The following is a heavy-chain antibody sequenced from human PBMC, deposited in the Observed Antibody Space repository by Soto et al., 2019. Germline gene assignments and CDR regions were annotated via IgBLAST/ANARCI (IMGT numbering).Heavy chain of an antibody. Sequence: SETLSLTCTVSGGSISSYYWSWIRQPPGKGLEWIGYIYYSGSTNYNPSLKSRVTISVDTSKNQFSLKLSSVTAADTAVYYCARALVDTAMVGYYSYGMDVWGQGTTVTVSS. CDR1: GGSISSYY. D-gene: IGHD5-18*01. J-gene: IGHJ6*02. CDR2: IYYSGST. V-gene: IGHV4-59*01. CDR3: ARALVDTAMVGYYSYGMDV.